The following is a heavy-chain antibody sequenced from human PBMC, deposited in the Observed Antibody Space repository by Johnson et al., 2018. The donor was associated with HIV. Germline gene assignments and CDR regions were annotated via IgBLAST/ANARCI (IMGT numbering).Heavy chain of an antibody. D-gene: IGHD2-21*01. CDR3: TTVDCGGDCYSGHAFDI. CDR2: ISSSGSTI. Sequence: MQLVESGGGLVQPGGSLRLSCAASGFTFSSYAMHWVRQAQGKGLEWVSYISSSGSTIYYADSVKGRFTISRDNAKNSLYLQMNSLRAEDTAVYYCTTVDCGGDCYSGHAFDIWGQGTMVTVSS. V-gene: IGHV3-48*04. CDR1: GFTFSSYA. J-gene: IGHJ3*02.